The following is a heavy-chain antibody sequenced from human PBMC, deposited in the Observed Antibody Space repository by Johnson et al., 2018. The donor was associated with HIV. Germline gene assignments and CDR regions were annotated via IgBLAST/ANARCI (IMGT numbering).Heavy chain of an antibody. CDR3: TTGRPSSAAFDI. J-gene: IGHJ3*02. CDR1: GFTFTNAW. Sequence: MQLVESGGGLVKPGGSLRLSCVASGFTFTNAWMSWVRQAPGKGLEWVGRIKSVSDDETKDYGSPVKGRFTISRDDSSNTLYLQMNGLKTEDSAVYYCTTGRPSSAAFDIWGQGTMVTVSS. V-gene: IGHV3-15*01. CDR2: IKSVSDDETK.